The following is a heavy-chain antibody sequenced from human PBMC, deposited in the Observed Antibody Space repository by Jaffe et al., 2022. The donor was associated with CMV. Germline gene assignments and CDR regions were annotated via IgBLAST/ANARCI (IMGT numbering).Heavy chain of an antibody. J-gene: IGHJ6*03. CDR2: IYYSGST. CDR3: ARQVSYYFYYYYYYMDV. CDR1: GGSISSYY. D-gene: IGHD1-26*01. Sequence: QVQLQESGPGLVKPSETLSLTCTVSGGSISSYYWSWIRQPPGKGLEWIGYIYYSGSTNYNPSLKSRVTISVDTSKNQFSLKLSSVTAADTAVYYCARQVSYYFYYYYYYMDVWGKGTTVTVSS. V-gene: IGHV4-59*08.